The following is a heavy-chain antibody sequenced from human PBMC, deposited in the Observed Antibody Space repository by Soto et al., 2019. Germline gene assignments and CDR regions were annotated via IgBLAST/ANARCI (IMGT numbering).Heavy chain of an antibody. CDR1: GFTFSSYG. Sequence: QVQLVESGGGVVQPGRSLRLSCAASGFTFSSYGMHWVRQAPGKGLEWVAVIWYDGSNKYYADSVKGRFTISRDNSKNTLYLQMNSLRAEDTAVYYCARVLGSEGYFDYWGQGTLVTVSS. CDR3: ARVLGSEGYFDY. D-gene: IGHD2-15*01. V-gene: IGHV3-33*01. J-gene: IGHJ4*02. CDR2: IWYDGSNK.